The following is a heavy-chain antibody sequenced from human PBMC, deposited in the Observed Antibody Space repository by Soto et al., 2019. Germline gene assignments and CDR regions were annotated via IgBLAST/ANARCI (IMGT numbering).Heavy chain of an antibody. D-gene: IGHD6-19*01. CDR1: GFTFSSYA. J-gene: IGHJ4*02. CDR2: ISGSGGST. Sequence: EVQLLESGGGLVQPGGSLRLSCAASGFTFSSYAMSWVRQAPGKGLEWVSAISGSGGSTYYADSVKGRFTISRDNSKNTLYLQMNSLRAEDTAVYYCAKDKASIAVAGTYSDYWGQGTLVTVSS. CDR3: AKDKASIAVAGTYSDY. V-gene: IGHV3-23*01.